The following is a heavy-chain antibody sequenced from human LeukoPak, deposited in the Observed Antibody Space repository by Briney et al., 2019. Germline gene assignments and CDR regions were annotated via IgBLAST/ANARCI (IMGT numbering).Heavy chain of an antibody. CDR3: ARDPYSSGWPSYYYYGMDV. CDR2: ISGSGGST. J-gene: IGHJ6*02. Sequence: GGSLRLSCAASGFTFSSYAMSWVRQAPGKGLEWVSAISGSGGSTYYADSVKGRFTISRDNAKNSLYLQMNSLRAEDTAVYYCARDPYSSGWPSYYYYGMDVWGQGTTVTVPS. CDR1: GFTFSSYA. V-gene: IGHV3-23*01. D-gene: IGHD6-19*01.